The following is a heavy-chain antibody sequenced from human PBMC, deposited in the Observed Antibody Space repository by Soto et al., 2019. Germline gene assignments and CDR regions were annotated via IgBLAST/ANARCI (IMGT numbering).Heavy chain of an antibody. J-gene: IGHJ5*02. CDR2: ISGSGGST. Sequence: GWSLRLSCAASGFTFSSYAMSWVRQAPGKGLEWVSAISGSGGSTYYADSVKGRFTISRDNSKNTLYLQMNSLRAEDTAVYYCAKDPEGYSSGWYVHRPRTPTERPNWFD. CDR1: GFTFSSYA. CDR3: AKDPEGYSSGWYVHRPRTPTERPNWFD. D-gene: IGHD6-19*01. V-gene: IGHV3-23*01.